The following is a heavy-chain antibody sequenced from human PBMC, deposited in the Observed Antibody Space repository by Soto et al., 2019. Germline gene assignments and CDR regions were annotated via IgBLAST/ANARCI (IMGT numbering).Heavy chain of an antibody. V-gene: IGHV3-43*01. D-gene: IGHD2-15*01. J-gene: IGHJ5*01. Sequence: GGSLRLSCEASGFKFDDYMMHWVRQAPGKGLEWISLISWDGGSIDYADSIKGRFTVSRDDSKTSLYLHMHSLTSDDTAFYFCAKEGNGGSSLDSWGQGTLVTVSS. CDR1: GFKFDDYM. CDR2: ISWDGGSI. CDR3: AKEGNGGSSLDS.